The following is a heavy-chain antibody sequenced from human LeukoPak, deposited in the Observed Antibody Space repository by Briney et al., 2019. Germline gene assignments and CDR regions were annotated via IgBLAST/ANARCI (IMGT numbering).Heavy chain of an antibody. CDR1: GGSFSGHS. CDR2: ISHTGSF. J-gene: IGHJ4*02. CDR3: ARHVHVSMLVVILSDYFDY. D-gene: IGHD3-22*01. V-gene: IGHV4-34*01. Sequence: SETLSLTCAVYGGSFSGHSWSWIRQAPGKGLEWIGEISHTGSFNYNPSLKSRVTISADTSKNQFSPRLSSVTAADTAVYYCARHVHVSMLVVILSDYFDYWGRGTLVSVSS.